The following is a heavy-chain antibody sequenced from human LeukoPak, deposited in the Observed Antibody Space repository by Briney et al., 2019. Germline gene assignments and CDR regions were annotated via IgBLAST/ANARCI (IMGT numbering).Heavy chain of an antibody. Sequence: PGGSLRLSCAASGFTVSSNYMSWVRQAPGKGLEWVSVIYSGGSTYYADSVKGRFTISRDNSKNTLYLQMNSLRAEDTAVYYCARELHPPGYCSSTSCYTAYWGQGTLVTVSS. V-gene: IGHV3-53*01. CDR3: ARELHPPGYCSSTSCYTAY. J-gene: IGHJ4*02. CDR1: GFTVSSNY. D-gene: IGHD2-2*02. CDR2: IYSGGST.